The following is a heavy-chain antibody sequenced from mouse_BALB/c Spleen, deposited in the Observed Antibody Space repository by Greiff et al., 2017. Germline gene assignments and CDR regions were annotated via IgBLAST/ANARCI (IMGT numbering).Heavy chain of an antibody. CDR3: AAYYRYDNWYFDV. V-gene: IGHV1S81*02. CDR2: INPSNGRT. J-gene: IGHJ1*01. CDR1: GYTFTSYW. Sequence: QVQLQQPGAELVKPGASVKLSCKASGYTFTSYWMHWVKQRPGQGLEWIGEINPSNGRTNYNEKFKSKATLTVDKSSSTAYMQLSRLTSEDSAVYYCAAYYRYDNWYFDVWGAGTTVTVSS. D-gene: IGHD2-14*01.